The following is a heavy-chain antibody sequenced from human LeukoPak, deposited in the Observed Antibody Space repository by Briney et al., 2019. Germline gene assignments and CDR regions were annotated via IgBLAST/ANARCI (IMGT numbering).Heavy chain of an antibody. Sequence: KRGASLQISCQSSGSTFTTYRINWVRQLSGKGLEWMGRIDPSDSYTNYSPSLQGHVTISVDKSINTAYLQWSSLKASDTAMYYCAIDYGYPDVWGQGTTVTVSS. D-gene: IGHD4-17*01. CDR3: AIDYGYPDV. V-gene: IGHV5-10-1*01. CDR1: GSTFTTYR. CDR2: IDPSDSYT. J-gene: IGHJ6*02.